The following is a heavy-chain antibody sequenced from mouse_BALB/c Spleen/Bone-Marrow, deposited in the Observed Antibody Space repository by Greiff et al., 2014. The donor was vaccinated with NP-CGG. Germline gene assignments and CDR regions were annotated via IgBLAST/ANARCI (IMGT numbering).Heavy chain of an antibody. J-gene: IGHJ1*01. Sequence: QVQLQQPGAELVKPGASVKLSCKASGYTFTSYWMHWVKQRPGQGLEWIGEIDPSDSYTNYNQKFKGKATLTVDKSSSTAYMQLSSLTSEDSAVYYCARSRGYYDYWYFDAWGAGTTVTVSS. CDR1: GYTFTSYW. CDR3: ARSRGYYDYWYFDA. V-gene: IGHV1-69*02. D-gene: IGHD2-4*01. CDR2: IDPSDSYT.